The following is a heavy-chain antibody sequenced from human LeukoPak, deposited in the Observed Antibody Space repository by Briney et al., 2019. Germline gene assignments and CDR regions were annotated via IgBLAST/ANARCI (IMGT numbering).Heavy chain of an antibody. D-gene: IGHD3-10*01. V-gene: IGHV3-48*03. CDR2: ISSSGTTV. J-gene: IGHJ4*02. Sequence: PGGSLGLSCAASGFTFSTFELNWVRQAPGKGLGWVSYISSSGTTVYYADSVKGRFTISRDNARSALYLQMNSLRAEDTAVYYCAGGFGSYSPDYWGQGTLVTVSS. CDR3: AGGFGSYSPDY. CDR1: GFTFSTFE.